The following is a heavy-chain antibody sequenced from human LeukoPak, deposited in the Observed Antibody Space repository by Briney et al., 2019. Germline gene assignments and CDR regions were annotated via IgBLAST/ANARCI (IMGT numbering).Heavy chain of an antibody. D-gene: IGHD2-8*01. J-gene: IGHJ4*02. Sequence: GGSLRLSCEASEITLSSYGVSWVRQAPGKGLEWLSAVSFSAGTTYYADSVKGRFTISRDNSKNTLYLQMNSLRAEDTAVYYCARGDVLMVYAIEGYWGQGTLVTVSS. CDR1: EITLSSYG. CDR2: VSFSAGTT. CDR3: ARGDVLMVYAIEGY. V-gene: IGHV3-23*01.